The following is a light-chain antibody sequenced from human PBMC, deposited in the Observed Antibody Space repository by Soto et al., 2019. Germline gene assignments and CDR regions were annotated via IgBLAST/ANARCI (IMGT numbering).Light chain of an antibody. Sequence: QPVLTQSPSASASLGASVKLTCTLRGGHNNYAIAWHQQHPEKGPRYLMKLNSDGSLTKGDGIPGRFSGSISGTDISLTISSLRSEDEADYYCQTWDTGILFGGGTKVTVL. CDR2: LNSDGSL. V-gene: IGLV4-69*01. CDR3: QTWDTGIL. CDR1: GGHNNYA. J-gene: IGLJ3*02.